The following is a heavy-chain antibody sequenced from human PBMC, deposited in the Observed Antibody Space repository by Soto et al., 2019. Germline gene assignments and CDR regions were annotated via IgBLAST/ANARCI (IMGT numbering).Heavy chain of an antibody. CDR1: GFTFSDYY. D-gene: IGHD3-10*01. CDR2: FSSSGST. J-gene: IGHJ5*02. V-gene: IGHV4-34*01. Sequence: LRLSCAASGFTFSDYYMSWIRQAPGKGLAWVSYFSSSGSTNYNPSLRSRVTMSVDTSKNQFSLKLSSVTAADTAVYYCARELDFYDSGTYYKSADWFGPWGQGTLVTVSS. CDR3: ARELDFYDSGTYYKSADWFGP.